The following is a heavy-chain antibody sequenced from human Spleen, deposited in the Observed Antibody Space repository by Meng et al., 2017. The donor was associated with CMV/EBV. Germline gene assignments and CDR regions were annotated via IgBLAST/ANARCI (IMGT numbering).Heavy chain of an antibody. CDR2: INPNSGGT. CDR3: ARDRVGESGYYYGMDV. J-gene: IGHJ6*02. V-gene: IGHV1-2*02. D-gene: IGHD1-26*01. Sequence: ASEKVSCKASGYSFMNHGISWIRQAPGQGLEWMGWINPNSGGTNYAQKFQGRVTMTRDTSISTAYMELSRLRSDDTAVYYCARDRVGESGYYYGMDVWAQGTTVTVSS. CDR1: GYSFMNHG.